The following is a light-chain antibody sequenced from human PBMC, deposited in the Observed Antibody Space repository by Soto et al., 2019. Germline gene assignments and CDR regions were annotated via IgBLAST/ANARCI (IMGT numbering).Light chain of an antibody. J-gene: IGKJ4*01. CDR2: DAT. Sequence: VLTQSPATLSLSPGERATLFCKASQSVGIYMGWFQQKPGQAPRVLIYDATNRAGGVPARFSGSGSGTDFPLTISSLEAEDSGVYYCQQRDIWPPLTFGGGTKLEIK. CDR3: QQRDIWPPLT. CDR1: QSVGIY. V-gene: IGKV3-11*01.